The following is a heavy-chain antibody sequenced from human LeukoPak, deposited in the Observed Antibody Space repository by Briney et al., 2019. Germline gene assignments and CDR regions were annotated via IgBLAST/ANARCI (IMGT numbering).Heavy chain of an antibody. V-gene: IGHV1-69*04. Sequence: SVRVSCTAVQGTFTRYAVTTVRQAPGHRGEGRGRIIPIFGIANYAQKIQGRVTITADKSTSTAYMELSSLRSEDTAVYYCARDSASSRGWFDYWGQGTLVTVSS. CDR2: IIPIFGIA. CDR1: QGTFTRYA. CDR3: ARDSASSRGWFDY. D-gene: IGHD6-19*01. J-gene: IGHJ4*02.